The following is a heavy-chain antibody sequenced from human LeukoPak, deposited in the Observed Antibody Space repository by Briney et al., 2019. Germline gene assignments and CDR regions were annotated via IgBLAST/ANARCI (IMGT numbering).Heavy chain of an antibody. CDR2: IYYSGST. Sequence: PSETLSLTCTVSGGSISSYYWSWIRQPPGKGLEWIGYIYYSGSTNYNPSLKSRVTISVDTSKNQFSLKLSSVTAADTAVYYCAKWVGATIFLEYFQHWGQGTLVTVSS. V-gene: IGHV4-59*12. D-gene: IGHD1-26*01. J-gene: IGHJ1*01. CDR3: AKWVGATIFLEYFQH. CDR1: GGSISSYY.